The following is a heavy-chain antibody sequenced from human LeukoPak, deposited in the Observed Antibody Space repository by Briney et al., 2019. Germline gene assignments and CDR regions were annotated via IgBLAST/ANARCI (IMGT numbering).Heavy chain of an antibody. D-gene: IGHD6-19*01. CDR3: ARLIGYSSGWYY. V-gene: IGHV3-30*04. CDR2: ISYDGSNK. Sequence: GGSLRLSCAASGFTFSTYAMHWVRQAPGKGLEWVAAISYDGSNKYYADSVKGRFTISRDNAKNSLYLQMNSLRAEDTAVYYCARLIGYSSGWYYWGQGTLVTVSS. J-gene: IGHJ4*02. CDR1: GFTFSTYA.